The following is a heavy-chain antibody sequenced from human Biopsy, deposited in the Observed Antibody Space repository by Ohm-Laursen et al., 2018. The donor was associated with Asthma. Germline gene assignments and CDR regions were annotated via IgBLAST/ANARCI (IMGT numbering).Heavy chain of an antibody. V-gene: IGHV4-31*03. D-gene: IGHD3-22*01. CDR3: ARAQDYYDSRGYYRSFDY. Sequence: SQTLSLTCTVSYGSITSGGYYWTWIRQHPGKGLEWIGFFYYSGSTYYNPSLKSRVCISIDTSKNQFSLKLSSVTAADTAVYYCARAQDYYDSRGYYRSFDYWGQGTLVTVSS. CDR1: YGSITSGGYY. CDR2: FYYSGST. J-gene: IGHJ4*02.